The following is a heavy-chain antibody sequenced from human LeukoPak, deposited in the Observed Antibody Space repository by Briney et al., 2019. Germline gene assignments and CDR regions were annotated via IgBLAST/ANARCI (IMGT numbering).Heavy chain of an antibody. CDR3: ARDLSWENSGSYLGRFDY. Sequence: SETLSLTCTVSGGSISSSSYYWGWIRQPPGKGLEWIGSVYHSGSTYYNPSLKSRVTISVDTSKNQFSLKLSSVTAADTAVYYCARDLSWENSGSYLGRFDYWGQGTLVTVSS. CDR1: GGSISSSSYY. J-gene: IGHJ4*02. CDR2: VYHSGST. V-gene: IGHV4-39*07. D-gene: IGHD1-26*01.